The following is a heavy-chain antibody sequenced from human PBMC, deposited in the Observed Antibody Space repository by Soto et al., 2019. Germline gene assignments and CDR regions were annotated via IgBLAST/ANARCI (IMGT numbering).Heavy chain of an antibody. D-gene: IGHD3-3*01. CDR3: ACNYYDFWSGYYSVSYFDY. J-gene: IGHJ4*01. CDR1: GGSFSGHY. V-gene: IGHV4-34*01. Sequence: SETLSLTCAVYGGSFSGHYWTWIRQPPGKGLEWVGEITRSGNTNYNPYLKSRVTISVDTSKNQFSLKLSSVTVADTAVYYCACNYYDFWSGYYSVSYFDYWAHATRVTVSS. CDR2: ITRSGNT.